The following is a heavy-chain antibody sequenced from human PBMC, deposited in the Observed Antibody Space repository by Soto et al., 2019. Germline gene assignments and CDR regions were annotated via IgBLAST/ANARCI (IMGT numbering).Heavy chain of an antibody. V-gene: IGHV3-30*18. Sequence: QVQLVESGGGVVQPGRSLRLSCAASGFTFSSYGMHWFRQAPGKGLEWVAVISYDGSNKYYADSVKGRFTISRDNSKNTLYLQMNTLRAEDTSVYYCAKDGYNWNDVSFDIWGQGTMVTVSS. D-gene: IGHD1-1*01. J-gene: IGHJ3*02. CDR1: GFTFSSYG. CDR2: ISYDGSNK. CDR3: AKDGYNWNDVSFDI.